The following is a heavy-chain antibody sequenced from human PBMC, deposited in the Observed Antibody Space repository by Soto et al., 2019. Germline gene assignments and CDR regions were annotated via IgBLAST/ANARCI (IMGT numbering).Heavy chain of an antibody. V-gene: IGHV3-23*04. CDR2: VSAPAGTK. CDR3: AKDRLAGGFDY. CDR1: GFTFSNYA. J-gene: IGHJ4*02. D-gene: IGHD3-16*01. Sequence: DVQLVDSGGGLVQPGGSLRLSCAASGFTFSNYAMSWVRQPPGKGLEWVSLVSAPAGTKYSTASEKGRFTISRDNSRNTVYLQMNSLRADDTAVYYCAKDRLAGGFDYWGQGTLVTVSS.